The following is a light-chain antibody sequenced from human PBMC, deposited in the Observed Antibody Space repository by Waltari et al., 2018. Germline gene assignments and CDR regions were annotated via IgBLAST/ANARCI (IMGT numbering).Light chain of an antibody. CDR3: QQYRTPPWT. J-gene: IGKJ1*01. Sequence: DIQMTQSPSTMSASVGDRVTITFRASENINNWLAWYQQKPGKAPKLLIQRASTLESGVSSRFSGSGSGTEFTLTISSLQPDDFATYSCQQYRTPPWTFGQGTKVEI. CDR1: ENINNW. V-gene: IGKV1-5*03. CDR2: RAS.